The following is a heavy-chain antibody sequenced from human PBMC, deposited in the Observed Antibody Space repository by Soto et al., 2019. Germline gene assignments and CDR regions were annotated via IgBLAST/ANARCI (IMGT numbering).Heavy chain of an antibody. V-gene: IGHV1-69*01. CDR2: IIPIFGTA. CDR1: GGTFSSFA. J-gene: IGHJ4*02. CDR3: ARVLIAAAPPLNYFDY. D-gene: IGHD6-13*01. Sequence: QVQLVQSGAQVKKPGSSVKVSCKASGGTFSSFAISWVRQAPGQGLEWMGGIIPIFGTANYAQKFQGRVTITADESTSTAYMELSSLRSEDTAVYYCARVLIAAAPPLNYFDYWGQGTLVTVSS.